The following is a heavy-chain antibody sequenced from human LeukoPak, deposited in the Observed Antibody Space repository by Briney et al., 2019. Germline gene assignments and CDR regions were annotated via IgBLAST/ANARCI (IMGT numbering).Heavy chain of an antibody. CDR3: VREDTPATANY. D-gene: IGHD2-21*02. V-gene: IGHV3-23*01. Sequence: GGSLRLSCAASGFTFSSYVMSWVRQAPGKGLEWVSAISGSGSSTYYADSVTGRFTISRDNSKDTLFLQMHSLRPGDTAVYYCVREDTPATANYWGQGTLVTISS. J-gene: IGHJ4*02. CDR2: ISGSGSST. CDR1: GFTFSSYV.